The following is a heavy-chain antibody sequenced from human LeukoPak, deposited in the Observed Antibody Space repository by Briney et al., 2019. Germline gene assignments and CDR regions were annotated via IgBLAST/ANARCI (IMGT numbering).Heavy chain of an antibody. CDR2: VYYTGKT. Sequence: SETLSLTCTVSGDSLTSYYWSWIRQPPGKGLEWIGYVYYTGKTDFNPSLKSRVTISVDTSKNQFSLKLSSVTAADTAVYYCARSYHYDYVWGSYRRTGWFDPWGQGTLVTVSS. CDR1: GDSLTSYY. CDR3: ARSYHYDYVWGSYRRTGWFDP. V-gene: IGHV4-59*12. D-gene: IGHD3-16*02. J-gene: IGHJ5*02.